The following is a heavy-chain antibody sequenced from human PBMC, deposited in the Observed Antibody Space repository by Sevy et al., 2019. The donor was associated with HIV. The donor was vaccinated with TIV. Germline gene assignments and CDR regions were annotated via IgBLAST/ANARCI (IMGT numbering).Heavy chain of an antibody. D-gene: IGHD2-2*01. CDR1: GDSVSSKSAA. CDR2: TYYRSKWYN. Sequence: SQTLSLTCAISGDSVSSKSAAWNWIRQSPSRGLEWLGRTYYRSKWYNDYAVSVKSRISIKPDTSKNQFSLQLNSVTPEDTAVYYCERSPTRSTSPNWFDPWGQGTLVTVPS. CDR3: ERSPTRSTSPNWFDP. V-gene: IGHV6-1*01. J-gene: IGHJ5*02.